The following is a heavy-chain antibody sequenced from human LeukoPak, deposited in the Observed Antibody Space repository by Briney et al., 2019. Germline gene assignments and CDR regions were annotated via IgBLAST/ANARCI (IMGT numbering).Heavy chain of an antibody. D-gene: IGHD3-10*01. V-gene: IGHV1-18*01. CDR2: ISAYNGNT. CDR3: ARDTYYYGSGLLNWFDP. J-gene: IGHJ5*02. Sequence: GASVKVSCKASGYTFTSYGISWVRQAPRQGLEWMGWISAYNGNTNYAQKLQGRVTMTTDTSTSTAYMELRSLRSDDTAVYYCARDTYYYGSGLLNWFDPWGQGTLVTVSS. CDR1: GYTFTSYG.